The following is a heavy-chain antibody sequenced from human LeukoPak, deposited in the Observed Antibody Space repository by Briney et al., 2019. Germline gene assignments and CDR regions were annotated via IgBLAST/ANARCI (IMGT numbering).Heavy chain of an antibody. V-gene: IGHV3-30*03. D-gene: IGHD3-22*01. CDR2: ISYDGSNK. CDR1: GFTFSDYD. Sequence: GGSLRLSCATSGFTFSDYDMHWVRQAPGKGLEWVALISYDGSNKYYGDSVKGRFTISRDNSKNTLYLQMNSLRADDTAVYYCATDSSPDFWGQGTLVTVSS. J-gene: IGHJ4*02. CDR3: ATDSSPDF.